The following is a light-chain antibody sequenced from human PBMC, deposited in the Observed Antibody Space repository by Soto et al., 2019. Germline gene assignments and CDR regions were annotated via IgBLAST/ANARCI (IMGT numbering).Light chain of an antibody. Sequence: EIVMTPSPATLSVSPGERATLSCRASQNVLSNLAWYQQKPGQAPRLLIYGASTRATGLPARFSGSGSGTDFTLTISRLEPEDFAVYYCQQYGSSPWTFGQGTKVDIK. CDR1: QNVLSN. CDR3: QQYGSSPWT. CDR2: GAS. J-gene: IGKJ1*01. V-gene: IGKV3-15*01.